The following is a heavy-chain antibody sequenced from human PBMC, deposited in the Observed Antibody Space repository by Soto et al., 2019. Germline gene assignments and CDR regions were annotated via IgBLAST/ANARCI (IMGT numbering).Heavy chain of an antibody. V-gene: IGHV3-23*01. Sequence: GGSLRLSCAASGFTFSSYAMSWVRQAPGKGLEWVSAISGSGGSTYYADSVKGRFTISRDNSKNTLYLQMNSLRAEDAAVYYCASSSSIAARPMINWFDHWGQGTLVTVSS. CDR2: ISGSGGST. CDR3: ASSSSIAARPMINWFDH. CDR1: GFTFSSYA. J-gene: IGHJ5*02. D-gene: IGHD6-6*01.